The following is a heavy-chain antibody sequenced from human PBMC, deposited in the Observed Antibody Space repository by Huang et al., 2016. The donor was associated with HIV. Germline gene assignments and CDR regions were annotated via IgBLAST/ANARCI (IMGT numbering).Heavy chain of an antibody. Sequence: QVQLQESGPGLVKPSETLSLTCTVSGGSISSYYWSWIRQLPGKGLAGIGYIDYSGSTNYNPSLKSRVPISVDTSKNQFSLKLRSVTAADTAVYYCARGPSPWLQEAFDIWGQGTMVTVSS. CDR1: GGSISSYY. V-gene: IGHV4-59*01. CDR2: IDYSGST. J-gene: IGHJ3*02. CDR3: ARGPSPWLQEAFDI. D-gene: IGHD5-12*01.